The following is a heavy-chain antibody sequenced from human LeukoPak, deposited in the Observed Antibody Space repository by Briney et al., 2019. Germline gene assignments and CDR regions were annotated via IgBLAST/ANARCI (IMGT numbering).Heavy chain of an antibody. CDR1: GGSFSGYY. V-gene: IGHV4-34*01. D-gene: IGHD2-2*01. CDR3: ARKYCSSTRCYDYFDY. Sequence: PSETLSLTCAVYGGSFSGYYWSWIRQPPGKGLEWIGEINHSGSTNYNPSLKSRVTISVDTSKNQLSLKLSSVTAADTAVYYCARKYCSSTRCYDYFDYWGQGTLVTVSS. J-gene: IGHJ4*02. CDR2: INHSGST.